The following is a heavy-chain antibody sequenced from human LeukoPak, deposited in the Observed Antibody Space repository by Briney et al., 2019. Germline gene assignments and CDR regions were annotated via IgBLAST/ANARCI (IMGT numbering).Heavy chain of an antibody. CDR1: GFTFSSYA. CDR2: ISGSGGST. CDR3: AAEEYSSSTRPLDY. D-gene: IGHD6-6*01. Sequence: SGGSLRFSCAASGFTFSSYAMSWVRQAPGKGLKWVSAISGSGGSTYYADSVKGRFTISRDNSKNTLYLQMNSLRAEDTAVYYCAAEEYSSSTRPLDYWGQGTLVTVSS. J-gene: IGHJ4*02. V-gene: IGHV3-23*01.